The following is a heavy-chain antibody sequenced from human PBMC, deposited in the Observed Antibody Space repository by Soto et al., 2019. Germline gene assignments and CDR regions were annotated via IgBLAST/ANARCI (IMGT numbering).Heavy chain of an antibody. D-gene: IGHD3-10*01. V-gene: IGHV3-21*05. Sequence: GGSLRLSCAASGFTFSTYTMNWVRQAPGKGLEWISFISSGSSYIYYAGSVKGRFTISRDNAKNSLFLQMNSLRADDTAVYYCARDILSGGAYPDSWGQGTKVTVPS. CDR2: ISSGSSYI. CDR1: GFTFSTYT. CDR3: ARDILSGGAYPDS. J-gene: IGHJ5*01.